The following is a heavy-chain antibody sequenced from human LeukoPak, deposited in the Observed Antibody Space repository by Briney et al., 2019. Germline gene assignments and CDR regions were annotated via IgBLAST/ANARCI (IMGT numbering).Heavy chain of an antibody. CDR1: GFTFSSYE. V-gene: IGHV3-48*03. J-gene: IGHJ5*02. CDR3: ARDSRIAAAGSSFDP. D-gene: IGHD6-13*01. CDR2: ISSSGSTI. Sequence: GGSLRLSCAASGFTFSSYEMNWVRQAPGKGLEWVSYISSSGSTIYYADSVKGRFTISRDNAKNSLYLQMNSLRAEDTAVYYCARDSRIAAAGSSFDPWGQGTLVTVSS.